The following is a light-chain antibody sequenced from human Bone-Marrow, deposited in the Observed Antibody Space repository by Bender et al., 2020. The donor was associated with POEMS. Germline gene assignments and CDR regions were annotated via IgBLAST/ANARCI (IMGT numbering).Light chain of an antibody. CDR1: ALSRQH. CDR2: DDR. J-gene: IGLJ3*02. CDR3: QVWDGGSDPGV. Sequence: SSDLTQPPAVSVSPGQTARITCSGDALSRQHGYWYQQKPGQAPVLVVFDDRDRPSGIPERISGSNSLNTATLTISRVEAGDEADYFCQVWDGGSDPGVFGGGTKLTVL. V-gene: IGLV3-21*02.